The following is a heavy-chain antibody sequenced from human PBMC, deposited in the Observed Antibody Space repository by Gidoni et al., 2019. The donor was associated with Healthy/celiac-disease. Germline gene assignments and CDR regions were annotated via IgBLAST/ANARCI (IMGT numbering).Heavy chain of an antibody. Sequence: QVQLVQSGAEVKKPGSSVKVSCKASGGTFSSYAISWVRQAPGQGLEWMGRIIPILGIANYAQKFQGRVTITADKSTSTAYMELSSLRSEDTAVYYCARSDELLYHFDYWGQGTLVTVSS. V-gene: IGHV1-69*04. CDR2: IIPILGIA. J-gene: IGHJ4*02. CDR3: ARSDELLYHFDY. D-gene: IGHD2-15*01. CDR1: GGTFSSYA.